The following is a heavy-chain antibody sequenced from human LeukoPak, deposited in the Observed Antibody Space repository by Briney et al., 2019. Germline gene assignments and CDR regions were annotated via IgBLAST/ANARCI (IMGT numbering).Heavy chain of an antibody. CDR1: GGSISSGGYY. V-gene: IGHV4-30-2*01. CDR3: AGATGGSLWDDYMDV. D-gene: IGHD1-26*01. Sequence: SQTLSLTCTVSGGSISSGGYYWSWIRQPPGKGLEWIGYIYHSGSTYYNPSLKSRVTISVDRSKNQFSLKLSSVTAADTAVYYCAGATGGSLWDDYMDVWGKGTTVTVSS. CDR2: IYHSGST. J-gene: IGHJ6*03.